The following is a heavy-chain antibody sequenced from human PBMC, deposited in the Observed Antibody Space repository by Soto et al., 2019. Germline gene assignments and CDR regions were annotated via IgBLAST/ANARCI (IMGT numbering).Heavy chain of an antibody. CDR1: GFTFNTYG. Sequence: HLVASGGGVVQPGTSLRLSCAASGFTFNTYGMHWVRQAPGKGLEWVAVISYDGSDKFYADSVKGRFTISRDNSKNTLYLQMTSPRPEDTAIYYCAKSPNFYCSSPNCYKYYFDYWGQGTLVTVSS. CDR3: AKSPNFYCSSPNCYKYYFDY. D-gene: IGHD2-2*02. CDR2: ISYDGSDK. J-gene: IGHJ4*02. V-gene: IGHV3-30*18.